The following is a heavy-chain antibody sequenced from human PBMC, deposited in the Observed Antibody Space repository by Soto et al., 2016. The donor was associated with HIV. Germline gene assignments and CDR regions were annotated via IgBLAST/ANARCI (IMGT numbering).Heavy chain of an antibody. CDR2: ISGSGSST. D-gene: IGHD3-9*01. CDR3: AKSPPPGLRYFDWGYFDY. V-gene: IGHV3-23*01. Sequence: QLLESGGALVQPGGSLRLSCAASGFSFSNYTMSWVRQAPGKGLQWVSGISGSGSSTYYADSVKGRFTISRDNSKNTLYLQMNSLRAEDTAVYYCAKSPPPGLRYFDWGYFDYWGQGTLVTVSS. CDR1: GFSFSNYT. J-gene: IGHJ4*02.